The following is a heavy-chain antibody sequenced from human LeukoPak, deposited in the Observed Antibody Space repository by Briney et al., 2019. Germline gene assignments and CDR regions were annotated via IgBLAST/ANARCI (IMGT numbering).Heavy chain of an antibody. CDR1: GGSISSYY. Sequence: SETLSLTCTVSGGSISSYYWSWIRQPPGKGLEWLVYIYYSGSTNYNTSLKSRVSISIETSKNQFSLNLSSVTAADTAVYYCARGASGYSYGWGQGALVTVSS. CDR3: ARGASGYSYG. V-gene: IGHV4-59*01. D-gene: IGHD5-18*01. J-gene: IGHJ4*02. CDR2: IYYSGST.